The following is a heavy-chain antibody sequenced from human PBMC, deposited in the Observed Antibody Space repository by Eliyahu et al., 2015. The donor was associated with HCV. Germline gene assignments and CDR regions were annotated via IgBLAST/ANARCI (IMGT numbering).Heavy chain of an antibody. J-gene: IGHJ4*02. V-gene: IGHV4-39*01. CDR1: GGSIGITYYD. Sequence: QLQLQESGPGLVKPSETLSLTCTLAGGSIGITYYDWGWIRQPPGKGLEWIGSIYYSGTTYYTPSLKSRVTISIDTSKNQFSLKLTSVTAADTAVYYCARRGDYWGQGTLVTVSS. CDR2: IYYSGTT. CDR3: ARRGDY.